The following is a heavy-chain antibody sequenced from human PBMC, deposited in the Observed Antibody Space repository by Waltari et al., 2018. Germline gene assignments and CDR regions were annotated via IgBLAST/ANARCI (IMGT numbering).Heavy chain of an antibody. D-gene: IGHD2-21*02. Sequence: EVLPVGSGGGLVQPGGSGGLACPASGFILIIYSIHWVRQAAGTGMEWVSYINSASRVILYADSVRGRFTISRDNAKNSLFLQMNNLRVEDTALYYCTRGLQFAFDFWGQGTMVSVSS. J-gene: IGHJ3*01. CDR3: TRGLQFAFDF. CDR2: INSASRVI. V-gene: IGHV3-48*01. CDR1: GFILIIYS.